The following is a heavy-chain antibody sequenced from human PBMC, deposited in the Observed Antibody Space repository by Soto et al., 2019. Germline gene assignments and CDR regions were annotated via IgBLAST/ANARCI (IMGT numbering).Heavy chain of an antibody. CDR1: GFTFSGYA. CDR2: ISYDGSDK. CDR3: ARHLGTDWYNGRFDP. V-gene: IGHV3-30-3*01. J-gene: IGHJ5*02. Sequence: QVQLVESGGGVVQPGRSLRLSCAASGFTFSGYAMHWVRQAPDKGLEWVIVISYDGSDKYYADSVKGRFTISRDNSKNTLYLQMNSLRGEDTSVYYGARHLGTDWYNGRFDPWGQGTLVTVSS. D-gene: IGHD1-1*01.